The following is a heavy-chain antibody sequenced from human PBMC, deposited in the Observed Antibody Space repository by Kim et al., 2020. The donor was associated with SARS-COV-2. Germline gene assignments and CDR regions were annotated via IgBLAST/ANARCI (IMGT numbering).Heavy chain of an antibody. Sequence: GGSLRLSCAASGFTFDDYVMHWVRQAPGKGLEWVSGISWNSGSIGYADSVKGRFTISRDNAKNSLYLQMNSLRAEDTALYYCAKVISHYYGSGSYWGGLPDYWGQGTLVTVSS. CDR2: ISWNSGSI. D-gene: IGHD3-10*01. J-gene: IGHJ4*02. V-gene: IGHV3-9*01. CDR1: GFTFDDYV. CDR3: AKVISHYYGSGSYWGGLPDY.